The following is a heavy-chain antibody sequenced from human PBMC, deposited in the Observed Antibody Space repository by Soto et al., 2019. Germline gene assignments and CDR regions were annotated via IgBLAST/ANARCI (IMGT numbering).Heavy chain of an antibody. J-gene: IGHJ4*02. CDR3: AKELVGSGSYPSNVEYYFDY. CDR1: GFTFSSYG. CDR2: VSGSGAGT. D-gene: IGHD1-26*01. V-gene: IGHV3-23*01. Sequence: EVQLLESGGGLVQPGGSLRLSCAASGFTFSSYGMSWVRQAPGKGLEWVSGVSGSGAGTYYADSVKGRFTISRDNSKNTVYLHMNSLRAEDTAVYRCAKELVGSGSYPSNVEYYFDYWGQGTLVTVSS.